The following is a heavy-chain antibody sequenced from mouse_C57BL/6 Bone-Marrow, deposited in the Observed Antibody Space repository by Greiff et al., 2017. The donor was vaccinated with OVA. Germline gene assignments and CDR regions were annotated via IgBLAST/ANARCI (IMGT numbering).Heavy chain of an antibody. CDR1: GYTFTNYW. CDR2: IYPGGGYT. J-gene: IGHJ2*01. V-gene: IGHV1-63*01. D-gene: IGHD1-1*01. CDR3: AIRPYGYYFDY. Sequence: QVQLQQPGAELVRPGTSVKMSCKASGYTFTNYWIAWVKQRPGHGLEWIGDIYPGGGYTNYNEKFKGKATLTVDKSSSTDYMQLSSLTSEDSAIYYCAIRPYGYYFDYWGQGTTLTVSS.